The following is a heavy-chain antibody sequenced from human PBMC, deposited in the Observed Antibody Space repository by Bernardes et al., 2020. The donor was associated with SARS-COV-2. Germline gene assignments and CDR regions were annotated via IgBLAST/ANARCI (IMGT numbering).Heavy chain of an antibody. CDR1: GYIFRHYG. CDR2: VTHDGRNS. J-gene: IGHJ6*02. Sequence: GGSLRLSCGASGYIFRHYGMHWVRQAPGKGLEWVAAVTHDGRNSYHAESVTGRFAISRDGSKSTVDLQMRDVRAEDTGVYYCARWGYSGMDVWGQGTTVTVSS. D-gene: IGHD5-18*01. CDR3: ARWGYSGMDV. V-gene: IGHV3-33*05.